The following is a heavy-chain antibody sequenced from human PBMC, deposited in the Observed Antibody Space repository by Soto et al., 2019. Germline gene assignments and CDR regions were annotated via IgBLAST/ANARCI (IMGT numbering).Heavy chain of an antibody. Sequence: QVQLVQSGAEVKKPGSSVKVSCKASGGTFSSYAISWVRQAPGQGLEWMGGIIPIFGTANYAQKFQGRVTITADESTSTAYMELSSLRSEDTALYYCAKADTAMVRGYYYYGMDVWGQGTTVTVSS. CDR3: AKADTAMVRGYYYYGMDV. J-gene: IGHJ6*02. CDR1: GGTFSSYA. V-gene: IGHV1-69*01. D-gene: IGHD5-18*01. CDR2: IIPIFGTA.